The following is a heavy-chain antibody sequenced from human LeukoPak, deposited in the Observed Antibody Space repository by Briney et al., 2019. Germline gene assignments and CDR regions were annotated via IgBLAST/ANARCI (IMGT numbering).Heavy chain of an antibody. D-gene: IGHD2-15*01. CDR3: ATLCCGSYYMDV. J-gene: IGHJ6*03. V-gene: IGHV1-24*01. CDR1: GYTLTELS. Sequence: PSVKVSCKVSGYTLTELSMHWVRQAPGKGLEWMGGFDPEDGETIYAQKFQGRVTMTEDTSTDTAYMELSSLRSEDTAVYYCATLCCGSYYMDVWGKGTTVTVSS. CDR2: FDPEDGET.